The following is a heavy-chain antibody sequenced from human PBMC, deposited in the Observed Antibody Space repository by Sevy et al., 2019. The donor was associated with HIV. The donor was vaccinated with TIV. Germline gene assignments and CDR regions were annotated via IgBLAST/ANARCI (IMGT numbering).Heavy chain of an antibody. J-gene: IGHJ6*02. V-gene: IGHV3-53*01. CDR2: IYSSGRT. CDR3: ARDCSSTSCLWGLDV. CDR1: GFSVSSNY. Sequence: GESLKISCAASGFSVSSNYMSWVRQAPGKGLEWVSLIYSSGRTYYGDSVKGRFTISRDNAKNSLFLQMNSLRVEDTAVYYCARDCSSTSCLWGLDVWGQGTAVTVSS. D-gene: IGHD2-2*01.